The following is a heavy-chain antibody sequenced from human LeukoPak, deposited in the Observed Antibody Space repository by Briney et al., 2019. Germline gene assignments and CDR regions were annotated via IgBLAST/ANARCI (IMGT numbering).Heavy chain of an antibody. V-gene: IGHV3-7*01. CDR2: IKGDGSQK. J-gene: IGHJ4*02. CDR1: GFTFSAYW. CDR3: ARWRGAQSEFEY. D-gene: IGHD3-3*01. Sequence: GGSLRLSCTASGFTFSAYWMTWVRQAPGKGLEFVANIKGDGSQKEYVDSVKGRFTISRDNAKNSLYLQMISLRAEDTAVYYCARWRGAQSEFEYWGQGTLVTVPS.